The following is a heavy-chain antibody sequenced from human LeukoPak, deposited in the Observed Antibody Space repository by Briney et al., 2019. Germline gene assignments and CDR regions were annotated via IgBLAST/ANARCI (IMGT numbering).Heavy chain of an antibody. V-gene: IGHV3-30*04. J-gene: IGHJ4*02. D-gene: IGHD6-13*01. Sequence: PGGSLRLSCAASGFTFSSYAMHWVRQAPGKGLEWVAVISYDGSNKYYADSVKGRFTISRDNSKNTLYLQMNSLRAEDTAVYYCASGLIAAAGLGYWGQGTLVTVSS. CDR1: GFTFSSYA. CDR3: ASGLIAAAGLGY. CDR2: ISYDGSNK.